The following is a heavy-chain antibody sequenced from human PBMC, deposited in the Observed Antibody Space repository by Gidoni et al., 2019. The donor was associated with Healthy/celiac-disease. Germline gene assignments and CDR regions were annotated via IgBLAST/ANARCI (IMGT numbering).Heavy chain of an antibody. J-gene: IGHJ6*02. D-gene: IGHD3-10*01. V-gene: IGHV1-18*01. CDR2: ISAYNGNT. CDR1: GYTFTSYG. CDR3: AREGVRYYGSGSYSPTGYYYYGMDV. Sequence: QVQLVQSGAEVKKPGASVKVSCKASGYTFTSYGISWVRQAPGQGLEWMGWISAYNGNTNYAQKLQGRVTMTTDTSTSTAYMELRSLRSDDTAVYYCAREGVRYYGSGSYSPTGYYYYGMDVWGQGTTVTVSS.